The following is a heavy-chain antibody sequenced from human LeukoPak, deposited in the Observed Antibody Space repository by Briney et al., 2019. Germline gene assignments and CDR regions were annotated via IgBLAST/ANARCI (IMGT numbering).Heavy chain of an antibody. CDR3: ARDEVVGARPPPYYYYYMDV. CDR1: GFTFRSYD. Sequence: PGGSLRLSCAASGFTFRSYDMHWVRQATGKGLEWVSGIGTAGEIYYPGSVKGRFTISRENAKNSLYLQMNSLRAGDTAVYYCARDEVVGARPPPYYYYYMDVWGKGTTVTISS. CDR2: IGTAGEI. V-gene: IGHV3-13*01. D-gene: IGHD1-26*01. J-gene: IGHJ6*03.